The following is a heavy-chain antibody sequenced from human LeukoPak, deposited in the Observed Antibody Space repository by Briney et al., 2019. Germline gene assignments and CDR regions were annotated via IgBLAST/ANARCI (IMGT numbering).Heavy chain of an antibody. J-gene: IGHJ3*02. CDR1: GGSFSGYY. CDR3: VSRQSPYSSSWYRVGAFDI. V-gene: IGHV4-34*01. D-gene: IGHD6-13*01. CDR2: INHSGST. Sequence: SEILSLTCAVYGGSFSGYYWSWIRQPPGKGLEWIGGINHSGSTNYNPSLKSRVTISVDTSKNQFSLKLSSVTAADTAVYYCVSRQSPYSSSWYRVGAFDIWGQGTMVTVSS.